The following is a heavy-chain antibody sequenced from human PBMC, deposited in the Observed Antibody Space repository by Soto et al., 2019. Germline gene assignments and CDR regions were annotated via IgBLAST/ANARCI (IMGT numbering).Heavy chain of an antibody. J-gene: IGHJ3*02. CDR2: INPSGGST. D-gene: IGHD6-13*01. CDR3: AVSHRMGAASTVEAFDS. V-gene: IGHV1-46*03. Sequence: GASVKVSCKASGYTFTSYYMHWVRQAPGQRLEWMGIINPSGGSTSYAQKCQGRVTMSRDTSTSTVYMELSSVRSEDTAVYYCAVSHRMGAASTVEAFDSWGQGTMVTISS. CDR1: GYTFTSYY.